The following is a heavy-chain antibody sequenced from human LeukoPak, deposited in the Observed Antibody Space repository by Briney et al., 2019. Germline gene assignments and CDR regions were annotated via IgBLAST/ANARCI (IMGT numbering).Heavy chain of an antibody. CDR1: GFTFDSYS. D-gene: IGHD2-15*01. CDR2: ISTGSNYI. V-gene: IGHV3-21*04. J-gene: IGHJ4*02. Sequence: GGSLRLSCAASGFTFDSYSMNWVRRAPGKGLQWVSSISTGSNYIYYADSVKGRFTISRDNSKNTLYLQMNSLRAEDTALYYCANRVIGYCFDYWGQGTLVTVSS. CDR3: ANRVIGYCFDY.